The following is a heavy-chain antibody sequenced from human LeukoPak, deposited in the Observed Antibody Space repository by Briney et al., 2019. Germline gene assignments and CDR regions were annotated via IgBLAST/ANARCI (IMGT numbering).Heavy chain of an antibody. J-gene: IGHJ4*02. CDR3: ARDPTLYSYDSSGYYDY. V-gene: IGHV3-21*01. CDR2: ISSSSSYI. CDR1: GGSFSGYY. Sequence: ETLSLTCAVYGGSFSGYYWSWIRQAPGKGLEWVSSISSSSSYIYYAGSVKGRFTISRDNAKNSLYLQMNSLRAEDTAVYYCARDPTLYSYDSSGYYDYWGQGTLVTVSS. D-gene: IGHD3-22*01.